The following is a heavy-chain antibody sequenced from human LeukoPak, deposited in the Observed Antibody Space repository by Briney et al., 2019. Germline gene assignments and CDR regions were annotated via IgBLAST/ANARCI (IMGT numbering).Heavy chain of an antibody. CDR3: ARDRCSSTSCYWTVQAFDI. V-gene: IGHV1-2*02. CDR2: INPNSGGT. J-gene: IGHJ3*02. Sequence: ASVKVSCKASGYTFTGYYMHWVRQAPGQGLEWMGWINPNSGGTNYAQKFQGRVTMTRDTSISTAYMELSRLRSDDTAVYYCARDRCSSTSCYWTVQAFDIWGQGTMVTVSS. D-gene: IGHD2-2*01. CDR1: GYTFTGYY.